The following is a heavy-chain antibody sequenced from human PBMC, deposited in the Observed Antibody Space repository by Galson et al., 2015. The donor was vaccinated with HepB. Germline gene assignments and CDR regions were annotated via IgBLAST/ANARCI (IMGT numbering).Heavy chain of an antibody. Sequence: SVKVSCKASGYTFTRYPLHWVRQAPGQRLEWMGWINAGSGNTKSSQKLQGRVIITRDTSASTAYMELSSLRSEDTAVYYCARDLTSGDYGGGWGQGTLVTVSS. CDR1: GYTFTRYP. V-gene: IGHV1-3*01. CDR3: ARDLTSGDYGGG. J-gene: IGHJ4*02. D-gene: IGHD4-17*01. CDR2: INAGSGNT.